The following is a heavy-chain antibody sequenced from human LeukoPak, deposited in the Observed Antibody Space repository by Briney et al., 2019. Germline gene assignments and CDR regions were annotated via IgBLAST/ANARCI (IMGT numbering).Heavy chain of an antibody. D-gene: IGHD2/OR15-2a*01. CDR3: VRLHPNIVIAGAGNCFDY. J-gene: IGHJ4*02. Sequence: GASVKVSCKTSGYIFTDFYVHWVRQAPGQGLEWMGWINPNSGGTGYAQKYQGRVTMTRDTSMSTAYMELSSLRSDDTAVYYCVRLHPNIVIAGAGNCFDYWGQGTLVTVSS. CDR1: GYIFTDFY. V-gene: IGHV1-2*02. CDR2: INPNSGGT.